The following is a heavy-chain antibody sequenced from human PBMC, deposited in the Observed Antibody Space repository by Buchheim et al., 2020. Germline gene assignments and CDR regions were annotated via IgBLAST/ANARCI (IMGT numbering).Heavy chain of an antibody. J-gene: IGHJ4*02. CDR3: ARDVIGPYDY. CDR1: GFTFSSYW. V-gene: IGHV3-74*01. CDR2: INPDGTTI. Sequence: EVQLVESGGGLVQPGGSLRLSCAASGFTFSSYWMHWVRQVPGKGLVWVSNINPDGTTIRYADSVKGRFTISRDTAKNPLYLQMNSLRAEDTAVYYCARDVIGPYDYWGQG.